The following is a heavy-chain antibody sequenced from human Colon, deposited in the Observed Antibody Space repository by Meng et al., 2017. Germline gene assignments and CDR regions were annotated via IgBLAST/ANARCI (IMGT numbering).Heavy chain of an antibody. CDR3: AREGDIVATAGFDY. D-gene: IGHD5-12*01. CDR2: IYYSGST. Sequence: SETLSLTCTVSGGSISSYYWSWIRQPPGKGLEWIGYIYYSGSTNYNPPLKSRVTISVDTSKNQFSLKLSSVTAADTAVYYCAREGDIVATAGFDYWGQGTLVTVSS. CDR1: GGSISSYY. V-gene: IGHV4-59*01. J-gene: IGHJ4*02.